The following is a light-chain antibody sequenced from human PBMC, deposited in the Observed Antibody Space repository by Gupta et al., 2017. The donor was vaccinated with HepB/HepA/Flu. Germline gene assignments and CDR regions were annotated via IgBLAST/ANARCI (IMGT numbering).Light chain of an antibody. CDR3: ATWDDSLSGYV. V-gene: IGLV1-47*01. CDR1: SSNIGSNY. J-gene: IGLJ1*01. Sequence: QSVLTQPPSASGTPGQRVTISCSGSSSNIGSNYVYWYQQFPGTAPKLLIYRNNQRPSGVPDRFSGSKSGTSASLAISGLRSDDEADYYCATWDDSLSGYVFGKGTNVTVL. CDR2: RNN.